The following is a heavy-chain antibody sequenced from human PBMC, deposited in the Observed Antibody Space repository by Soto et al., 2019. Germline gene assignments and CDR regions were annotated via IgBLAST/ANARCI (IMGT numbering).Heavy chain of an antibody. Sequence: QVQLVQSGAEVKRPGASVKVSCKASGYTFTTYYMHWVRQAPGQGLEWLGIINPNGGSTTYAQKFQGRVTMTRDTSTSTVYLELSSLRSEDTAVYYCARAGYCSGGTYFHGNRDYWGQGTLVTVSA. CDR2: INPNGGST. V-gene: IGHV1-46*01. CDR1: GYTFTTYY. CDR3: ARAGYCSGGTYFHGNRDY. D-gene: IGHD2-15*01. J-gene: IGHJ4*02.